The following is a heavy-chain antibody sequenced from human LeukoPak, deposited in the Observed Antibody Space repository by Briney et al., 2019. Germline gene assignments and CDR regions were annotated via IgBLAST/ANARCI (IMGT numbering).Heavy chain of an antibody. CDR3: ARVLTYYFDY. CDR1: GGSISSGGYY. CDR2: IYYSGST. V-gene: IGHV4-31*03. Sequence: PSETLSLTCTVSGGSISSGGYYWSWLRQHPGKGLEWIGYIYYSGSTYYNPSLKSRVTISVDTSKNQFSLKLSSVTAADTAVYYCARVLTYYFDYWGQGTLVTVSS. J-gene: IGHJ4*02.